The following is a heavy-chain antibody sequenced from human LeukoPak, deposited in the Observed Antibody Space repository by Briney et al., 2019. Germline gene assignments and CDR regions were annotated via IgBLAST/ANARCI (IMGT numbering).Heavy chain of an antibody. D-gene: IGHD6-13*01. Sequence: GGSLRLSCAASGFTLSSYWMSWVRQAPGKELEWVANIKYDGREKDYVDSVKGRFTISRDNAKNSLYLQMNSLRAEDTAVYYCARDIAPAGLFFDYWGQGTLVTVSS. CDR2: IKYDGREK. V-gene: IGHV3-7*01. CDR1: GFTLSSYW. J-gene: IGHJ4*02. CDR3: ARDIAPAGLFFDY.